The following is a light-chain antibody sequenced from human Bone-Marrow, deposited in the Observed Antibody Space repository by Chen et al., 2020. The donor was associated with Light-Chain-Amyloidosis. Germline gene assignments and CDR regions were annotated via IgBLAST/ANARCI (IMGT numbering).Light chain of an antibody. CDR3: QQCDNIPYT. CDR2: DTS. J-gene: IGKJ2*01. CDR1: QDISSS. V-gene: IGKV1-33*01. Sequence: DIQMTHSPSSLSASVGDRVTITCQASQDISSSLKWYQQKQGEAPKLLIYDTSIFETGVPSRFRGSGSGTHFTFTISSLQSEDFATYYCQQCDNIPYTFGQGTKLEIK.